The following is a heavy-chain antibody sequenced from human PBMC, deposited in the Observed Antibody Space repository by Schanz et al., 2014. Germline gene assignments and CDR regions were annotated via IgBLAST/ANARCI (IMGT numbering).Heavy chain of an antibody. Sequence: QVQLVQSGSELKKPGASVKVSCKASGYTFAMYDMNWVRQAPGQGLEWMGWINTNTANPTYAQGFTGRFVYTLDASVSTAHLESSILKADDTAVYYCARGYSGYSHFDYWGQGALVTVSS. CDR1: GYTFAMYD. D-gene: IGHD5-12*01. V-gene: IGHV7-4-1*02. J-gene: IGHJ4*02. CDR3: ARGYSGYSHFDY. CDR2: INTNTANP.